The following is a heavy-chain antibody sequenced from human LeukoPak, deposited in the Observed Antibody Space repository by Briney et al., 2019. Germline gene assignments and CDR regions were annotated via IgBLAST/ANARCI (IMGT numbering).Heavy chain of an antibody. CDR3: ARHRVVAAAGTGNFDY. CDR2: IYPGDSDT. D-gene: IGHD6-13*01. Sequence: GESLKISCKGSGYSFTSYWIGWARQMPGKGLEWMGIIYPGDSDTRYSPSFQGQVTISADKSISTAYLQWSSLKASDTAMYYCARHRVVAAAGTGNFDYWGQGTLVTVSS. CDR1: GYSFTSYW. J-gene: IGHJ4*02. V-gene: IGHV5-51*01.